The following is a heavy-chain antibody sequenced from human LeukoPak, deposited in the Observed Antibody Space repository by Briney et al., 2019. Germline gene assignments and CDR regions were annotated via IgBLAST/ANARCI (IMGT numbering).Heavy chain of an antibody. D-gene: IGHD3-10*01. CDR2: IYHSGST. Sequence: PSGTLSLTCAVSGGSISSSNWWSWVRQPPGKGLEWIGEIYHSGSTNYNPSLKSRVTISVDTSKTQFSLKLSSVTAADTAVYYCARDAAPIWGYYGSGSYYKERNWFDPWGQGTLVTVSS. CDR1: GGSISSSNW. J-gene: IGHJ5*02. CDR3: ARDAAPIWGYYGSGSYYKERNWFDP. V-gene: IGHV4-4*02.